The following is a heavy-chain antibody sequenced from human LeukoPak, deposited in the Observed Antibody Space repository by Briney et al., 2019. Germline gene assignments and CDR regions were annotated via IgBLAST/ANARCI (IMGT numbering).Heavy chain of an antibody. D-gene: IGHD3-9*01. J-gene: IGHJ4*02. CDR2: ISAYNGNT. CDR1: GYTFTSYG. V-gene: IGHV1-18*01. Sequence: ASVKVSCKASGYTFTSYGISWVRQAPGQGLEWMGWISAYNGNTKYSQKFQGRVTITRDTSASTTYMELSSLRSEDTAVYYCAREADYYASAPGYWGQGTLVTVSS. CDR3: AREADYYASAPGY.